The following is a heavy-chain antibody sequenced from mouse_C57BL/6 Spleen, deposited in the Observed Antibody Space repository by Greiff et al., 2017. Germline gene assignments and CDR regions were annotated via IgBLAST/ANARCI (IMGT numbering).Heavy chain of an antibody. CDR2: IYPGDVDT. CDR3: ARLDTTVVATSYFDY. V-gene: IGHV1-80*01. J-gene: IGHJ2*01. Sequence: QVQLQQSGAELVKPGASVKISCKASGYAFRSYWMNWVKQRPGKGLEWIGQIYPGDVDTNYNGKFKGKATLTADKSSSTAYMQLSSLTSEDSAVYFCARLDTTVVATSYFDYWGQGTTLTVSS. D-gene: IGHD1-1*01. CDR1: GYAFRSYW.